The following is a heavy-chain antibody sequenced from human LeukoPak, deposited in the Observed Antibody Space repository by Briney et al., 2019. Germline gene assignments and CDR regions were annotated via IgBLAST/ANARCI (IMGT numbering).Heavy chain of an antibody. Sequence: SETLSLTCSVCGGSMNSYYWSWIRQSPGKGLEWIGYTYYIGSPNYNPSLKSRVTISVDTSKNQFSLRLTSVTAADTAVYYCARDRHDSTGYYYDYWGQGALVTVSS. CDR1: GGSMNSYY. J-gene: IGHJ4*02. CDR3: ARDRHDSTGYYYDY. D-gene: IGHD3-22*01. V-gene: IGHV4-59*01. CDR2: TYYIGSP.